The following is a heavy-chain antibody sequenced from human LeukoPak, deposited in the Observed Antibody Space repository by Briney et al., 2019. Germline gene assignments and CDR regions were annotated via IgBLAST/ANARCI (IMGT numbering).Heavy chain of an antibody. J-gene: IGHJ4*02. CDR1: GLTFSSHW. CDR2: ITNDGSST. D-gene: IGHD6-13*01. CDR3: VRDNPRQQGFAY. Sequence: GSLRLSCAASGLTFSSHWMHWVRQAPGKGLVWVSRITNDGSSTTYADSVKGRFTISRDNAKNMLYLQVNSLRAEDTAVYYCVRDNPRQQGFAYWGQGTLVTVSP. V-gene: IGHV3-74*01.